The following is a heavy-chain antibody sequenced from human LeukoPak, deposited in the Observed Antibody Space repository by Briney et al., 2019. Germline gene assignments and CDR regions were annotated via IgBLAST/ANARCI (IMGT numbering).Heavy chain of an antibody. J-gene: IGHJ5*02. CDR3: ARGLLSYDYVWGSYRSVWFDP. Sequence: SETLSLTCTVSGGSISSGDYYWSWIRQPPGKGLEWIGYIYYSGSTNCNPSLKSRVTISVDTSKNQFSLKLSSVTAADTAVYYCARGLLSYDYVWGSYRSVWFDPWGQGTLVTVSS. CDR2: IYYSGST. D-gene: IGHD3-16*02. V-gene: IGHV4-61*08. CDR1: GGSISSGDYY.